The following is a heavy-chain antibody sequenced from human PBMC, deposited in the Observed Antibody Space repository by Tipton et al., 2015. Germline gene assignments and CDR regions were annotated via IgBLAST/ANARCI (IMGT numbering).Heavy chain of an antibody. CDR3: ARDLEHGMDV. D-gene: IGHD5-24*01. CDR2: INHSGGT. CDR1: GGSVGSYNYY. Sequence: TLSLTCSVSGGSVGSYNYYWSWIRQPPGKGLEWIGEINHSGGTKYNPSLKSRVTMSVDTSKNQFSLTLNSVTAADTAVYYCARDLEHGMDVWGQGTTVTVSS. J-gene: IGHJ6*02. V-gene: IGHV4-61*01.